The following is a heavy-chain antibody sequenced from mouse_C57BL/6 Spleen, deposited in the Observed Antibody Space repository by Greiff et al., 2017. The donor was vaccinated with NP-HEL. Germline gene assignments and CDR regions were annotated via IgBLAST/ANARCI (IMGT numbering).Heavy chain of an antibody. CDR1: GFNIKDDY. J-gene: IGHJ2*01. V-gene: IGHV14-4*01. CDR2: IDPENGDT. Sequence: VQLQQSGAELVRPGASVKLSCTASGFNIKDDYMHWVKQRPEQGLEWIGWIDPENGDTEYASKFQGKATITADTSSNTAYLQLSSLTSEDTAVYYCTTGGYAVRYFDYWGQGTTLTVSS. CDR3: TTGGYAVRYFDY. D-gene: IGHD2-2*01.